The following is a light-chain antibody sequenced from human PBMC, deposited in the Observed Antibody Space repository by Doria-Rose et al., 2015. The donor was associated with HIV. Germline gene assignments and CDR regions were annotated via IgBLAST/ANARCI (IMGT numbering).Light chain of an antibody. CDR3: QAWDSSSVV. CDR2: QDT. J-gene: IGLJ2*01. Sequence: PGQTTSITCSGDKLGDKYVCWYQKKAGQSPILVIYQDTKRPSGIPVRFSGSNSGNTASLTISGTQGMDEADYYCQAWDSSSVVFGGGTKLTVL. V-gene: IGLV3-1*01. CDR1: KLGDKY.